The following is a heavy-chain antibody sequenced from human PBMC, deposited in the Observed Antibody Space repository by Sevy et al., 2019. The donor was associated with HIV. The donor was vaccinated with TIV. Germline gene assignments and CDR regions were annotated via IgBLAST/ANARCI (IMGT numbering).Heavy chain of an antibody. D-gene: IGHD3-3*01. J-gene: IGHJ4*02. Sequence: GGSLRLSCAASGFTFSSYAMSWVRQAPGKGLEWVSAISGSGGSTYYADSVKGRFTISRDNSKNTLYLQMNSLRAEDTAVYYCAKDFRPTYYDSWSGYCVDYWGQGTLVTVSS. CDR1: GFTFSSYA. CDR2: ISGSGGST. V-gene: IGHV3-23*01. CDR3: AKDFRPTYYDSWSGYCVDY.